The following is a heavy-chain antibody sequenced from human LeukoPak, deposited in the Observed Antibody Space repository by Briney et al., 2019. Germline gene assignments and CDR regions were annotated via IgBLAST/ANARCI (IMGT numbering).Heavy chain of an antibody. CDR2: INTNTGNP. Sequence: ASVKVSCKASGYTFTSYAMNWVRQAPGHGLEWMGWINTNTGNPTYAQGFTGRFVFSLDTSVSTAYLQISSLKAEDTAVYYCARDFTRDYYYDSSGGFDYWGQGTLVTVSS. CDR1: GYTFTSYA. D-gene: IGHD3-22*01. J-gene: IGHJ4*02. V-gene: IGHV7-4-1*02. CDR3: ARDFTRDYYYDSSGGFDY.